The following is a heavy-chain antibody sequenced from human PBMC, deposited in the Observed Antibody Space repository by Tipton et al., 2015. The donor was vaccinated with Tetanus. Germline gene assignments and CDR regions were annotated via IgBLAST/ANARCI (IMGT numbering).Heavy chain of an antibody. CDR3: ARAATGTADFDS. J-gene: IGHJ4*02. CDR1: GGSISSYY. Sequence: LRLSCIVSGGSISSYYWNWIRQPAGKGLEWIGRFYSSESTNYNPSLKSRVTMSVDTSKNQFSLRLTSVTAADTAVYYCARAATGTADFDSWGQGTLVTVSS. D-gene: IGHD3-9*01. V-gene: IGHV4-4*07. CDR2: FYSSEST.